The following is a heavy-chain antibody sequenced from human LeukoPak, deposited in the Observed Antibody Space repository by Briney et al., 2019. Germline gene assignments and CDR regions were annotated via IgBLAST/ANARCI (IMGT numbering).Heavy chain of an antibody. Sequence: PGGSLRLSCAASGFTFDDYAMHWVRQAPGKGLEWVSGISWNSGSIGYADSVKGRFTISRDNAKNSLYLQMNSLRAEDMALYYCAKDPGFDWSEGAFDIWGQGTMVTVSS. CDR1: GFTFDDYA. V-gene: IGHV3-9*03. D-gene: IGHD3-9*01. J-gene: IGHJ3*02. CDR3: AKDPGFDWSEGAFDI. CDR2: ISWNSGSI.